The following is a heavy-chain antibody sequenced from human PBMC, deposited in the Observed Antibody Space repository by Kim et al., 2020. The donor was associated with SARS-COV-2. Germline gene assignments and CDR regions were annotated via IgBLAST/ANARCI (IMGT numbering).Heavy chain of an antibody. V-gene: IGHV4-59*01. CDR2: VYSTGST. J-gene: IGHJ4*02. CDR3: ARGVPHDY. D-gene: IGHD1-1*01. CDR1: GTFISTYY. Sequence: SETLSLTCTVSGTFISTYYWSWVRQFPGKGLEWIGYVYSTGSTNYNPSLKSRVTISVDTSKNQFSLKLTSVTAADTAVYHCARGVPHDYWGQGTLVTVSS.